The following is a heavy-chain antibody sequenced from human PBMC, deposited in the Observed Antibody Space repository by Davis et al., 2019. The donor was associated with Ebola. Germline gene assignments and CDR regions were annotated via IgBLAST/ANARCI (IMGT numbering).Heavy chain of an antibody. J-gene: IGHJ3*02. V-gene: IGHV3-23*01. Sequence: GESPKTPCAAPGFTFSSHAMSWVRQAPGKGLEWVSAISGSGGSTDYADSVKGRFTISRDHSKNTLYLQMNSLRGEDTATYYCAKDENYDFWSGYPHDAFDIWGQGTMVTVSS. CDR1: GFTFSSHA. CDR2: ISGSGGST. D-gene: IGHD3-3*01. CDR3: AKDENYDFWSGYPHDAFDI.